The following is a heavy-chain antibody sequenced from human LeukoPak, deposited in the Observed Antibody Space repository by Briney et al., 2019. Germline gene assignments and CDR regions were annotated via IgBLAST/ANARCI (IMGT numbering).Heavy chain of an antibody. V-gene: IGHV4-39*07. Sequence: SDTLSLTCTVSGGSISSSSYYWGWLRQPPGKGLEWIGSLYYSGSTNYNPSLKSRVTISVDTSKNQFSLKLSSVTAADTAVYYCARAVPAAIGRNHWYFDLWGRGTLVTVSS. J-gene: IGHJ2*01. CDR2: LYYSGST. CDR3: ARAVPAAIGRNHWYFDL. D-gene: IGHD2-2*01. CDR1: GGSISSSSYY.